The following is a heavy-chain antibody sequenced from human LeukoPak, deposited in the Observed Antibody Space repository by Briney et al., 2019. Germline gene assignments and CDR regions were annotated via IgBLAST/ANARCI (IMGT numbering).Heavy chain of an antibody. Sequence: ASVQVSCKASGYTFTGYYMHWVRPAPGQGLEWMGWISAYNGNTNYAQKLQGRVTMTTDTSTSTAYMELRSLRSDDTAVYYCARRTGIDAFDIWGQGTMVTVSS. J-gene: IGHJ3*02. CDR3: ARRTGIDAFDI. D-gene: IGHD7-27*01. CDR2: ISAYNGNT. CDR1: GYTFTGYY. V-gene: IGHV1-18*04.